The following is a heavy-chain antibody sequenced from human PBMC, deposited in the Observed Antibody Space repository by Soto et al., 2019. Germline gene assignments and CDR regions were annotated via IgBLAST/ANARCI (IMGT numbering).Heavy chain of an antibody. V-gene: IGHV3-30*18. CDR1: GSTFSSYG. J-gene: IGHJ6*02. CDR3: AKGPAIVLVPAAMNYYYGMDV. Sequence: QVQLVESGGGVFKPGRSLRLSCAAPGSTFSSYGLPWVRQAPAKGLEWGPVISYDGSKKYYADSVKGRFTISRDNSKNTLYLQMNSLRAEDTAVYYCAKGPAIVLVPAAMNYYYGMDVWGQGTTVTVSS. CDR2: ISYDGSKK. D-gene: IGHD2-2*01.